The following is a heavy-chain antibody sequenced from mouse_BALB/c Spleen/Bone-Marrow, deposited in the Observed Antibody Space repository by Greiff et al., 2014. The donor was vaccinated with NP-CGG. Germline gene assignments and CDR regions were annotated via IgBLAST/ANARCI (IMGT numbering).Heavy chain of an antibody. CDR1: GFTFSSFG. J-gene: IGHJ2*01. Sequence: DVQLVESGGGLVQPGGSRKLSCAASGFTFSSFGMHWVRQAPEKGLEWVAYISSGGSTIYYADTLKGRFTSSRDNPKNTLFLQMTSLRSEDTAMYYCARSRLRGYYFDYWGQGTTLTVSS. V-gene: IGHV5-17*02. CDR3: ARSRLRGYYFDY. CDR2: ISSGGSTI. D-gene: IGHD3-2*02.